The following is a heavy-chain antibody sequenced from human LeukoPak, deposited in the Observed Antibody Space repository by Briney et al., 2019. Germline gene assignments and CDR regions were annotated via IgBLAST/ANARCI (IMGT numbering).Heavy chain of an antibody. CDR2: FYYSGNT. CDR1: GGSISSHY. D-gene: IGHD6-13*01. V-gene: IGHV4-59*08. Sequence: SETLSLTCTVSGGSISSHYWSWIRQPPGKGLEWIGYFYYSGNTIYNPSLKSRVTISVDTSKNQFSLRLSSVTAADTAVYYCARQSAAGTNNWFDPWGQGTLVTVSS. J-gene: IGHJ5*02. CDR3: ARQSAAGTNNWFDP.